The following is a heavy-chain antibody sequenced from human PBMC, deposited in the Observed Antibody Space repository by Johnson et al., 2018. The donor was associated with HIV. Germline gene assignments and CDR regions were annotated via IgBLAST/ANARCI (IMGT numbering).Heavy chain of an antibody. V-gene: IGHV3-30*02. CDR3: ARGIRGVVGTAYDAFDI. Sequence: QVQLVESGGGVVQPGGSLRLSCAASGFTFSSYGMHWVSQAPGKGLAWVAFIRYDGSNKYYADSVKGRFTISRDNSKNTLYLQMNSLRAEDTAVYYCARGIRGVVGTAYDAFDIWGQGTMVTVS. CDR1: GFTFSSYG. CDR2: IRYDGSNK. J-gene: IGHJ3*02. D-gene: IGHD2-21*02.